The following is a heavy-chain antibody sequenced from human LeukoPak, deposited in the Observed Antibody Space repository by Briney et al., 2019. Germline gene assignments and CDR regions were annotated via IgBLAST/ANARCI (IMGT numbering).Heavy chain of an antibody. CDR2: IKQDGSEK. CDR1: GFTFSRYW. J-gene: IGHJ4*02. Sequence: GGSLRLSCAASGFTFSRYWMSWVREAPGKGLEWVANIKQDGSEKYYVDSVKGRFTISRDNAKNSLYLQMDSLRAEDTAVYYCARDPGIAAAGTVGYFDSWGQGILVTVSS. D-gene: IGHD6-13*01. CDR3: ARDPGIAAAGTVGYFDS. V-gene: IGHV3-7*01.